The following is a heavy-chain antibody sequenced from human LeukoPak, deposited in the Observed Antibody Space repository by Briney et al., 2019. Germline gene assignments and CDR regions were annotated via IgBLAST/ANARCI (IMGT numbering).Heavy chain of an antibody. D-gene: IGHD2-2*01. Sequence: GGSLRLSCAASGFTFTSYAMTWVRQAPGKGLQWVSAISGSGGSTYYADSAKGRFTVSRDNSKNTLYLQMNSLRAEDTAVYYCARAPCRGTSCYQFDSWGQGTLVTVSS. CDR2: ISGSGGST. V-gene: IGHV3-23*01. CDR1: GFTFTSYA. J-gene: IGHJ4*02. CDR3: ARAPCRGTSCYQFDS.